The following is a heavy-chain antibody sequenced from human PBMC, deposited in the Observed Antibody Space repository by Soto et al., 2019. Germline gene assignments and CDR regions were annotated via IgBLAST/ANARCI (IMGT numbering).Heavy chain of an antibody. V-gene: IGHV3-7*01. CDR2: IKQDGSEK. J-gene: IGHJ4*02. CDR3: AREVVPAAIRDGSGSYYNAWSFVYFDY. D-gene: IGHD3-10*01. CDR1: GFTFSSYW. Sequence: GSLRLSCAASGFTFSSYWMSWVRQAPGKGLEWVANIKQDGSEKYYVDSVKGRFTISRDNAKNSLYLQMNSLRAEDTAVYYCAREVVPAAIRDGSGSYYNAWSFVYFDYWGQGTLVTVSS.